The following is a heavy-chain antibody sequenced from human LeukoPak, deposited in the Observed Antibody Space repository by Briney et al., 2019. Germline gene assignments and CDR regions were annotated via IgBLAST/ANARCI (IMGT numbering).Heavy chain of an antibody. V-gene: IGHV1-46*01. Sequence: ASVKVSCKASGYTFTSYYMHWVRQAPGQGLEWMGIINPSGGGTSYAQKFQGRITMTRDTSTSTVYMELSSLRSEDTAVYYCARGGYSSSWSSNRYHWFDPWGQGTLVTVSS. D-gene: IGHD6-13*01. CDR1: GYTFTSYY. J-gene: IGHJ5*02. CDR3: ARGGYSSSWSSNRYHWFDP. CDR2: INPSGGGT.